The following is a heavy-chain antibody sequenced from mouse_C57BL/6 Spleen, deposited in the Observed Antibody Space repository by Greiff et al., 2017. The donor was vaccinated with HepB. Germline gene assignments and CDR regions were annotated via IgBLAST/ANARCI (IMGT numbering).Heavy chain of an antibody. Sequence: EVKLVESGPELVKPGASVKISCKASGYSFTDYNMNWVKQSNGKSLEWIGVINPNYGTTSYNQKFKGKATLTVDQSSSTAYMQLNSLTSEDSAVYYCAENYYGSSSFAYWGQGTLVTVSA. V-gene: IGHV1-39*01. CDR1: GYSFTDYN. J-gene: IGHJ3*01. CDR3: AENYYGSSSFAY. CDR2: INPNYGTT. D-gene: IGHD1-1*01.